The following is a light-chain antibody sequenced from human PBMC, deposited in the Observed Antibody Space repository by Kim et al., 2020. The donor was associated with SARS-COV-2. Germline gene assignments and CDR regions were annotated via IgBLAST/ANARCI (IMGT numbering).Light chain of an antibody. V-gene: IGLV3-19*01. Sequence: ALGQTVTIKGQGDSLRSYYGTWQQQKPGQAPILDIYSKHNRPSAIRFRFSGSSSADSLSMTIAETQAGDEADYYCNSRDSNDNVVFGGGTQLTVL. CDR3: NSRDSNDNVV. J-gene: IGLJ2*01. CDR1: SLRSYY. CDR2: SKH.